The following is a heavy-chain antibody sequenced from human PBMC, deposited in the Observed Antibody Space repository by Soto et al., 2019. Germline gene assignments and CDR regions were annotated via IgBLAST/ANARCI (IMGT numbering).Heavy chain of an antibody. V-gene: IGHV3-30-3*01. D-gene: IGHD4-4*01. J-gene: IGHJ2*01. CDR2: ISYDGSNK. Sequence: QVQLVESGGGVVQPGRSLRLSCAASGFTFSSYAMHWVRQAPGKGLEWVAVISYDGSNKYYADFVKGRFTISRDNSKNPLYLQMNSLRLEDTAVYYCARPLWRDDYNWGYFDLWGRGTLVTVSS. CDR1: GFTFSSYA. CDR3: ARPLWRDDYNWGYFDL.